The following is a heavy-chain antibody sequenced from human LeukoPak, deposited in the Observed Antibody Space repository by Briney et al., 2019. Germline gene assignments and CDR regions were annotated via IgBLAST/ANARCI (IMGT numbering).Heavy chain of an antibody. CDR3: ARPMTSDHYYYYGMDV. Sequence: ASVKVSCKTSGFTFTNYGINWVGQAPGQGLEWMGWISAYNGNTKYAQKLQGRVTMTTDTFTSTAYMELRSLRSDDTAVYYCARPMTSDHYYYYGMDVWGQGTTVTVSS. J-gene: IGHJ6*02. V-gene: IGHV1-18*01. CDR1: GFTFTNYG. CDR2: ISAYNGNT.